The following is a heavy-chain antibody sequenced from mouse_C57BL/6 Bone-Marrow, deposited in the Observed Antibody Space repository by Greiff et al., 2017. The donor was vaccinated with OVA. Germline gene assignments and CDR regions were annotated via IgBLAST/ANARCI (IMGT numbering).Heavy chain of an antibody. CDR2: IDPNSGGT. Sequence: VQLKQPGAELVKPGASVKLSCMASGYTFTSYWMNWVKQRPGRGLEWIGRIDPNSGGTKYNEKFKSKATLTVDKPSSTAYMQLSSLTSEDSAVYYCARGITTVLGDYWGQGTTLTVSS. CDR3: ARGITTVLGDY. J-gene: IGHJ2*01. D-gene: IGHD1-1*01. V-gene: IGHV1-72*01. CDR1: GYTFTSYW.